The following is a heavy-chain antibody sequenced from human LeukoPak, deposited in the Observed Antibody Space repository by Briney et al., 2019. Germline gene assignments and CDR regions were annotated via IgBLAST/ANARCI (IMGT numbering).Heavy chain of an antibody. J-gene: IGHJ4*02. CDR3: AKDHAHVLRYFDWVPNYFDY. V-gene: IGHV1-69*01. CDR1: GGTFSNSA. Sequence: ASVKVSCKASGGTFSNSAIIWVRQAPGQGLEWMGQIIPIYGAANYAHRFQDRVTITSDESTSTASMELTSLRSEDTAMYYCAKDHAHVLRYFDWVPNYFDYWGQGTLVTVSS. D-gene: IGHD3-9*01. CDR2: IIPIYGAA.